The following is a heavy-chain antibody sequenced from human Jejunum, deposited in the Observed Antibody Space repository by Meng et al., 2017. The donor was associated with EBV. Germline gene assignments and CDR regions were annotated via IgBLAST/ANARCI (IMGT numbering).Heavy chain of an antibody. J-gene: IGHJ4*02. D-gene: IGHD5-12*01. CDR2: LNPNKGAT. CDR3: VGEIVAPYSFDQ. Sequence: QVLLVHSGAKVKKPGAAVKLSCKTAGYTFIYYHVHWVRQAPGQGLEWMRILNPNKGATSYAQRIRSRVTMTRDTSTSTVYMELSSLRSEDTALYYCVGEIVAPYSFDQWGQGTLVTVSS. V-gene: IGHV1-46*01. CDR1: GYTFIYYH.